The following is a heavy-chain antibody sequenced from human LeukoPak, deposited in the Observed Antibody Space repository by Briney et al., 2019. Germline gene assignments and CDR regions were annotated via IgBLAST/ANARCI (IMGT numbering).Heavy chain of an antibody. CDR3: ASGYGDSYYYYYMDV. V-gene: IGHV4-4*07. Sequence: PSETLSLTCTVSGGSISSYYWSWIRQPAGKGLEWIGRIYTSGSTNYNPSLQSRVTMSVDTSKNQFSLKLSSVTAADTAVYYCASGYGDSYYYYYMDVWGKGTTVTVSS. CDR1: GGSISSYY. CDR2: IYTSGST. D-gene: IGHD4-17*01. J-gene: IGHJ6*03.